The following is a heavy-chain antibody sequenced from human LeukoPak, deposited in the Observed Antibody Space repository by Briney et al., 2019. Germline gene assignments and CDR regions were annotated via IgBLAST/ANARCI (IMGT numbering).Heavy chain of an antibody. D-gene: IGHD6-6*01. J-gene: IGHJ6*03. V-gene: IGHV3-21*01. Sequence: GGSLRLSCAASGFTFSSYSMNWVRQAPGKGLEWVSSISSSSSYIYYADSVKGRFTISRDNAKNSLYLQMNSLRAEDTAVYYCARGTSEYSSYFYYYYYYMDVWGKGTMVTVSS. CDR3: ARGTSEYSSYFYYYYYYMDV. CDR1: GFTFSSYS. CDR2: ISSSSSYI.